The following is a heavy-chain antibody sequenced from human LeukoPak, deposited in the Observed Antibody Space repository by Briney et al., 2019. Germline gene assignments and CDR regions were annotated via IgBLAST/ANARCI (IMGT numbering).Heavy chain of an antibody. CDR1: GYTFTDNY. CDR2: INPLSGGP. Sequence: ASVKVSCKASGYTFTDNYIHWVRQAPGQGLEWMGWINPLSGGPMYAQKFQARVTMTRDTSLSTAYIELNGVQSDDPAIYYCAREGIKIFGGWSPFDPWAQGTLVTVS. CDR3: AREGIKIFGGWSPFDP. D-gene: IGHD3-3*01. V-gene: IGHV1-2*02. J-gene: IGHJ5*02.